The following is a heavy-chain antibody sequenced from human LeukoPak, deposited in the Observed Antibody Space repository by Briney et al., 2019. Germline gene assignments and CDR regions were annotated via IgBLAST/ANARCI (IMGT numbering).Heavy chain of an antibody. Sequence: GASVKVSCKASGYIFTSYYMHWVRQAPGQGLEWMGIINPSGGSTSYAQKLQGRVTMTTDTSTSTAYMELRSLRSDDTAVYYCARDSEIMDYYYYYGMDVWGQGTTVTVSS. CDR2: INPSGGST. J-gene: IGHJ6*02. V-gene: IGHV1-46*01. CDR1: GYIFTSYY. CDR3: ARDSEIMDYYYYYGMDV. D-gene: IGHD3-16*01.